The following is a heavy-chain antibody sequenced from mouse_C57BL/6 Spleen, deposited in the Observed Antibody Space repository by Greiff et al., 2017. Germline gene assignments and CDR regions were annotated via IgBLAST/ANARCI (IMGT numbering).Heavy chain of an antibody. Sequence: QVQLQQSGAELVRPGASVTLSCKASGYTFTDYEMHWVKQTPVHGLEWIGAIDPETGGTAYNQKFKGKAILTADKSSSTAYMEIRSLTSEDSAVYYCTRRCYGSSYWTGWYVDVWGTGTTVTVSS. CDR3: TRRCYGSSYWTGWYVDV. D-gene: IGHD1-1*01. V-gene: IGHV1-15*01. CDR1: GYTFTDYE. J-gene: IGHJ1*03. CDR2: IDPETGGT.